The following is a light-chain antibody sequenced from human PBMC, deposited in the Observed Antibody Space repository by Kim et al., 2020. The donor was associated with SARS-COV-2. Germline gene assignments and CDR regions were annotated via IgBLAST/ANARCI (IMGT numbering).Light chain of an antibody. V-gene: IGLV3-21*04. CDR1: NIGSKS. CDR2: YDS. J-gene: IGLJ2*01. CDR3: QVWDSSSDVV. Sequence: VVPGKTARITCGGNNIGSKSVHWYQQKPGQAPVLVIYYDSDRPSGIPERFSGSNSGNTATLTISRVEAGDEADYYCQVWDSSSDVVFGGGTQLTVL.